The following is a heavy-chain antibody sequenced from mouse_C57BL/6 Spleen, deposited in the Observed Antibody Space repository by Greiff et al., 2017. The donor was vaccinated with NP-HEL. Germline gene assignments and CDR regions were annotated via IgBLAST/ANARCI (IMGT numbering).Heavy chain of an antibody. CDR1: GYTFTDYE. CDR3: TREEGPYYAMDY. Sequence: QVQLKQSGAELVRPGASVTLSCKASGYTFTDYEMHWVKQTPVHGLEWIGAIDPETGGTAYNQKFKGKAILTADKSSSTAYMELRSLTSEDSAVYYCTREEGPYYAMDYWGQGTSVTVSS. V-gene: IGHV1-15*01. J-gene: IGHJ4*01. CDR2: IDPETGGT.